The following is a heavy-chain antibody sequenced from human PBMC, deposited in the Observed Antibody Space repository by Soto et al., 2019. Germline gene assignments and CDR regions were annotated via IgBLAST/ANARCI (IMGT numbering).Heavy chain of an antibody. J-gene: IGHJ5*02. CDR3: ARDGESGIAAAGPT. CDR2: IYYTGST. V-gene: IGHV4-59*01. CDR1: GGSIRSSY. Sequence: PSETLSLTCSVSGGSIRSSYWSWIRQPPGKGLEWIGYIYYTGSTNSNPSLKSRVTISADTSKNQFSLKLSSVTAADTAVYYCARDGESGIAAAGPTWGQGTLVTVSS. D-gene: IGHD6-13*01.